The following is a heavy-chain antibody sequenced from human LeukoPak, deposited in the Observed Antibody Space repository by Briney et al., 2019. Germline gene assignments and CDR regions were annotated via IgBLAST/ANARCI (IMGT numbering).Heavy chain of an antibody. V-gene: IGHV3-74*01. CDR2: TKSDGSST. CDR1: GFTFSTYW. D-gene: IGHD6-6*01. CDR3: ARDGMYGSSSYYYYMDV. J-gene: IGHJ6*03. Sequence: GGSLRLSCAASGFTFSTYWMHWVRQAPGKGLVWVSRTKSDGSSTNYADSVKGRFTISRDNAKNTLYLQMNSLRAEDTAVYYCARDGMYGSSSYYYYMDVWGKGTTVTVSS.